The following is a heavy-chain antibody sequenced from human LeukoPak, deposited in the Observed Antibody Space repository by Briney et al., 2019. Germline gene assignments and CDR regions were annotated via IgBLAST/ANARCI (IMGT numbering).Heavy chain of an antibody. D-gene: IGHD2-2*01. Sequence: GASVKVSCKASGGTFSSYAISWVRQAPGQGLEWMGGIIPIFGTANYAQKFQGRVTITTDESTSTAYMELSSLRSEDTAVYYCARAPQKYCSSTSCCFDYWGQGTLVTVSS. CDR2: IIPIFGTA. V-gene: IGHV1-69*05. J-gene: IGHJ4*02. CDR3: ARAPQKYCSSTSCCFDY. CDR1: GGTFSSYA.